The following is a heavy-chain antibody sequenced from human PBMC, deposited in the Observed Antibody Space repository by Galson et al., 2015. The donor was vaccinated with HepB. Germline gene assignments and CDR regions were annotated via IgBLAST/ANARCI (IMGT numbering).Heavy chain of an antibody. Sequence: SLRLSCAASGFTLSDDYMRWIRQAPGKGLEWVSYMSRSSSYTHYADSVKGRFTIYRDDAKNSLYLQMNSLRAEDTAVYYCARGGRSSALDYWGQGTLVTVSS. V-gene: IGHV3-11*06. CDR3: ARGGRSSALDY. D-gene: IGHD3-16*01. CDR2: MSRSSSYT. CDR1: GFTLSDDY. J-gene: IGHJ4*02.